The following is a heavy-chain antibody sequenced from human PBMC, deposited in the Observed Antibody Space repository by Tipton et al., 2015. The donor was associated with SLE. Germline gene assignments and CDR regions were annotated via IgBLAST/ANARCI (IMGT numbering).Heavy chain of an antibody. J-gene: IGHJ4*02. CDR2: IYYSGST. CDR1: GGSISGHY. V-gene: IGHV4-59*11. D-gene: IGHD3-10*01. CDR3: ATTYYYVAY. Sequence: TLSLTCTVSGGSISGHYWNWIRQPPGKGLEWIGQIYYSGSTKYNPSLKSRVAISVDRSKNQFSLNLTSVTAADTAVYYCATTYYYVAYWGQGTLVTVSS.